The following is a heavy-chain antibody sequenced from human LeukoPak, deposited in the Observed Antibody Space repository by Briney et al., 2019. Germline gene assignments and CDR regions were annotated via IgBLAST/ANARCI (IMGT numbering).Heavy chain of an antibody. J-gene: IGHJ3*02. Sequence: ASVKVSCKASGYTFTNYYMHWVRQAPGQGLEWMGLINPDSGGTGYAQKFQGRVTMTRDTSTSTVYMEVSSLRSDDAAMYYCAREDDSSGDGAFDIWGQGTMVTVSS. CDR2: INPDSGGT. D-gene: IGHD3-22*01. V-gene: IGHV1-46*01. CDR3: AREDDSSGDGAFDI. CDR1: GYTFTNYY.